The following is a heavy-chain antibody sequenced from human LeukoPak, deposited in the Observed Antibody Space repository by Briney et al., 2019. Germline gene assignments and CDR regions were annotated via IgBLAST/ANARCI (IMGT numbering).Heavy chain of an antibody. CDR3: ARILSSSSYYFDY. J-gene: IGHJ4*02. Sequence: GGSLRLSCAASGFTFSSYSMNWVRQAPGKGLEWVSYISSSSSTIYYAGSVKGRFTISRDNAKNSLYLQMNSLRAEDTAVYYCARILSSSSYYFDYWGQGTLVTVSS. V-gene: IGHV3-48*01. D-gene: IGHD6-6*01. CDR2: ISSSSSTI. CDR1: GFTFSSYS.